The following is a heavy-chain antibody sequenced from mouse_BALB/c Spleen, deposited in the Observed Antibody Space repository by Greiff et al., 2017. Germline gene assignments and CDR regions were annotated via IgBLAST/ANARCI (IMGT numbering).Heavy chain of an antibody. V-gene: IGHV6-6*02. D-gene: IGHD4-1*01. J-gene: IGHJ3*01. CDR1: GFTFSNYW. CDR3: TRTGTSFGFAY. CDR2: IRLKSNNYAT. Sequence: EVMLVESGGGLVQPGGSMKLSCVASGFTFSNYWMNWVRQSPEKGLEWVAEIRLKSNNYATHYAESVKGRFTISRDDSKSSVYLQMNNLRAEDTGIYYCTRTGTSFGFAYWGQGTLVTVSA.